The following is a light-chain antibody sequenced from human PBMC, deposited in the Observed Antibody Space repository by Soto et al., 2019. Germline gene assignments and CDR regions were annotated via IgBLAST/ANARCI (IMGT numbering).Light chain of an antibody. CDR1: QSVSNNY. Sequence: EIVLPQSPGTLSLSPGERSTLSCRASQSVSNNYLAWYQQKPGQAPRLLIYGASNRATGIPDRFSGSGSGTEFTLTISRLEPEDFAVYYCKYYYESSPVGRGTKVDIK. CDR2: GAS. J-gene: IGKJ1*01. V-gene: IGKV3-20*01. CDR3: KYYYESSP.